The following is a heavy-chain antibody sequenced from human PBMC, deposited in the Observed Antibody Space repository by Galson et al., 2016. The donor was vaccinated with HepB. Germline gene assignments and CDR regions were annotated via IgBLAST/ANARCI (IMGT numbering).Heavy chain of an antibody. CDR2: IIPIFGTA. D-gene: IGHD1-1*01. J-gene: IGHJ4*02. V-gene: IGHV1-69*05. CDR3: TRDYNLAIDY. CDR1: GGTFSSYA. Sequence: SVKVSCKASGGTFSSYAISWVRQAPGQGLEWMGGIIPIFGTANYAQKFQDRLTMTSDTSTSTDYMELSSLRSEDTALYYCTRDYNLAIDYWGQGTLVTVSS.